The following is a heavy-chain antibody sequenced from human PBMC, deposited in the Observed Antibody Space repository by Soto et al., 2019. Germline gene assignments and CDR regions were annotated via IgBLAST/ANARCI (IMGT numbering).Heavy chain of an antibody. CDR1: GGSISSGDYY. CDR2: IYYSGST. Sequence: SETLSLTCTVSGGSISSGDYYWSWIRQPPGKGLEWIGYIYYSGSTYYNPSLKSRVTISVDTSKNQFSLKLSSVTAAATAVYYCARVDYDILPGYSPFDYWGQGTLVTVSS. CDR3: ARVDYDILPGYSPFDY. D-gene: IGHD3-9*01. V-gene: IGHV4-30-4*01. J-gene: IGHJ4*02.